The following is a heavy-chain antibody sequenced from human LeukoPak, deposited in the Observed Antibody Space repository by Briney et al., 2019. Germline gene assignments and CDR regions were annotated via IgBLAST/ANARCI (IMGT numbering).Heavy chain of an antibody. J-gene: IGHJ5*02. CDR1: GFTFTSSA. CDR3: ARGGSGYDPGGRYYNWFDP. V-gene: IGHV1-58*01. Sequence: GASVKVSCKASGFTFTSSAVQWVRQARGQRLEWIGWIVVGSGNTNYAQKFQERVTITRDMSTSTVYMELSSLRSEDTAVYYCARGGSGYDPGGRYYNWFDPWGQGTLVTVSS. CDR2: IVVGSGNT. D-gene: IGHD5-12*01.